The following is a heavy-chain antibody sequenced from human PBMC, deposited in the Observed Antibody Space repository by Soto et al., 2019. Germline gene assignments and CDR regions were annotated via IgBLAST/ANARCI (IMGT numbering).Heavy chain of an antibody. CDR2: AYWRSKWYI. V-gene: IGHV6-1*01. CDR3: ARTRGYFDN. Sequence: PTLLLSGASSGESYSRNSAVSKWIRQSPSRGLEWLGRAYWRSKWYIEYAVSVKSRITINPDTSKNQFSLQLNSVTPEDTAVYYCARTRGYFDNWGPGTLVTVSS. J-gene: IGHJ4*02. CDR1: GESYSRNSAV.